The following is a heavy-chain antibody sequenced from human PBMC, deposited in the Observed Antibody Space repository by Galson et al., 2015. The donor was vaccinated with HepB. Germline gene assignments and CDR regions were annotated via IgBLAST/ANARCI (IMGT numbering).Heavy chain of an antibody. V-gene: IGHV1-8*02. D-gene: IGHD7-27*01. Sequence: SVKVSCKASGYTFSTYDINRVRQATGQGLEWLGWMSCNSGNTGYAQEFRDRVTMTRDTFKSTAYLELNSLRAEDTAVYYCARNLPRTGDFDFWGQGTLVTVSS. J-gene: IGHJ4*02. CDR1: GYTFSTYD. CDR3: ARNLPRTGDFDF. CDR2: MSCNSGNT.